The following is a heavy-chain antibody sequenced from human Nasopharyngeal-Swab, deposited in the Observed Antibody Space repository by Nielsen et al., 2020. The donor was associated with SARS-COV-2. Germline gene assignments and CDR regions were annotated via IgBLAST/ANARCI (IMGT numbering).Heavy chain of an antibody. V-gene: IGHV4-59*12. CDR3: ARDDNWGGDAFAI. CDR1: GGSISGYY. J-gene: IGHJ3*02. CDR2: LSYSGST. D-gene: IGHD1-1*01. Sequence: SETLSLTCTVSGGSISGYYWSWIRQPPGKGLEWIGFLSYSGSTNYNPSLKSRVTISLDTSMNQFSLTLYSLTAADTAVYYCARDDNWGGDAFAIWGQGTVVTVSS.